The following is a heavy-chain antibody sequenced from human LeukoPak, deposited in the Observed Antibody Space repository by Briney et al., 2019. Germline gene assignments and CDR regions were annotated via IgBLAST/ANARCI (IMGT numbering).Heavy chain of an antibody. J-gene: IGHJ5*02. CDR1: GGSISSGGYY. Sequence: SQTLSLTCTVSGGSISSGGYYWSWIRQHPGKGLKWLGYIYYSGSTYYNPSLKSRVTISVDTSKNQFSLKLSSVTAADTAVYYCARDRYGSGSYYTHNWFDPWGQGTLVTVSS. D-gene: IGHD3-10*01. CDR3: ARDRYGSGSYYTHNWFDP. V-gene: IGHV4-31*03. CDR2: IYYSGST.